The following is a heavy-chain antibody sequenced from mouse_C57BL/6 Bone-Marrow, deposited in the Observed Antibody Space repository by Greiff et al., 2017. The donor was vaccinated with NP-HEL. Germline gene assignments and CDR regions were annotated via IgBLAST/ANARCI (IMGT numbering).Heavy chain of an antibody. CDR2: IDPSDSYT. D-gene: IGHD2-2*01. CDR1: GYTFTSYW. CDR3: ARMVTTSAY. J-gene: IGHJ3*01. V-gene: IGHV1-50*01. Sequence: VQLQQPGAELVKPGASVKLSCKASGYTFTSYWMQWVKQRPGQGLEWIGEIDPSDSYTNYNQKFKGKATLTVDTSSSTAYMQLSSLTSEDSAVYYCARMVTTSAYWGQGTLVTVSA.